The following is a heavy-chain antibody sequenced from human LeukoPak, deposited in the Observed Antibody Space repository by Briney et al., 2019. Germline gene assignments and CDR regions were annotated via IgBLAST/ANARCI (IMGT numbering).Heavy chain of an antibody. CDR1: GFTFSTYG. J-gene: IGHJ4*02. CDR3: AKGVGGYFDWLSIDY. CDR2: ISYDGSNK. Sequence: GESLKISCAASGFTFSTYGMHWVRQAPGKGLEWVAVISYDGSNKYYADSVKGRFTVSRDNSKNTLYLQMNSLRAEDTAVYYCAKGVGGYFDWLSIDYWGQGTLVTVSS. D-gene: IGHD3-9*01. V-gene: IGHV3-30*18.